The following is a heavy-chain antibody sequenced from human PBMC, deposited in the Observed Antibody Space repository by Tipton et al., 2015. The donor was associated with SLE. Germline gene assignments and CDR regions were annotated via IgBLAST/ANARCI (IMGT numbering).Heavy chain of an antibody. CDR2: GFASGLT. CDR1: GGSISTTTYF. V-gene: IGHV4-61*02. J-gene: IGHJ3*01. CDR3: VRELYTFEV. Sequence: TLSLTCTVSGGSISTTTYFWNWIRQPAGKGLEWIGRGFASGLTDYNPSLSGRVTMSLDTSKNQFSLDLTSVTAADTAVYYCVRELYTFEVWGPGPLVTVSS. D-gene: IGHD4-11*01.